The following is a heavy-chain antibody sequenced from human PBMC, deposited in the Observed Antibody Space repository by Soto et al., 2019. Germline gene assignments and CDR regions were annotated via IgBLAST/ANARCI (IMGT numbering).Heavy chain of an antibody. J-gene: IGHJ2*01. V-gene: IGHV4-31*03. CDR1: GDSISSGGYY. CDR2: TSYSGST. Sequence: QVQLQESGPGLVKPSQTLSLTCSVSGDSISSGGYYWNWIRQLPGKGLEWIRYTSYSGSTYYNPSLNSRATISVDTSKNHFSLKLTSVTAADTAVYYCARDEGAQFDWYFDLWGRGSLVTVSS. CDR3: ARDEGAQFDWYFDL.